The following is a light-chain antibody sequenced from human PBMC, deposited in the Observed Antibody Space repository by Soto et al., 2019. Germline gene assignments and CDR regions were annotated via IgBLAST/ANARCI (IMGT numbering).Light chain of an antibody. Sequence: DIQMTQSPSSVSASIGDRVTITCRASQDIDSWLAWFQQKPGEAPRLLIYAAISLHSGVPSRFSGAGSGTDFSLTISSLQPEDFATYFCQQCNSLPLTFGGGTKVEIK. J-gene: IGKJ4*01. CDR1: QDIDSW. CDR3: QQCNSLPLT. CDR2: AAI. V-gene: IGKV1-12*01.